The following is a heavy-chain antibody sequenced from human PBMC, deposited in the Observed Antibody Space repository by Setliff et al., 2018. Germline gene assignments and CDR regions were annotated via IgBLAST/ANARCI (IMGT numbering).Heavy chain of an antibody. CDR1: GFSFSNYA. V-gene: IGHV3-23*01. D-gene: IGHD2-21*02. Sequence: GGSLRLSCAGSGFSFSNYAMSWVRQAPGMGLDWVSSFRGGGGPTYYADSVKGRFTISRDNSKNTLYLQMNSLRAEDTAVYYCARNWATAQHYYYGMDVWGQGTTVTVSS. CDR2: FRGGGGPT. CDR3: ARNWATAQHYYYGMDV. J-gene: IGHJ6*02.